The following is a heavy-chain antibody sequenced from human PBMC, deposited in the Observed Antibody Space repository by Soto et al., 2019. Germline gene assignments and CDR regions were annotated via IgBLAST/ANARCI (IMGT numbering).Heavy chain of an antibody. J-gene: IGHJ6*02. Sequence: SQTLSLTCAISGDSVSSNSAAWNWIRQSPSRGLEWLGRTYYRSKWYNDYAVSVKSRITINPDTSKNQFSLQLNSVTPEDTAVYYCANSRMVRGVIPNYYYGMDVWGQGTTVIVSS. D-gene: IGHD3-10*01. CDR3: ANSRMVRGVIPNYYYGMDV. CDR2: TYYRSKWYN. CDR1: GDSVSSNSAA. V-gene: IGHV6-1*01.